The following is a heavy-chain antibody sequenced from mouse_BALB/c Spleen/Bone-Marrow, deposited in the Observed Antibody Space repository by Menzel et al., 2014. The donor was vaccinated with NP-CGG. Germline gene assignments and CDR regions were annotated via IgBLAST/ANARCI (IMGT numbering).Heavy chain of an antibody. CDR3: ARAYY. V-gene: IGHV5-6-3*01. D-gene: IGHD2-10*01. CDR2: INSDGGST. Sequence: EVQVVESGGGLVQFGGSLKLSCAASGFTFSRYGMSWVRQTPDKRLELVAIINSDGGSTYYPGSVKGRFTISRDNAKNTLYLQMSSLKSEDTAMYYCARAYYWGQGTLVTVSA. J-gene: IGHJ3*01. CDR1: GFTFSRYG.